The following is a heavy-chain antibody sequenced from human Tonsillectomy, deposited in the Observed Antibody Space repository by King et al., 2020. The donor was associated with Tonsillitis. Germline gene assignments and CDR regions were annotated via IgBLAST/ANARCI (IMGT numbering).Heavy chain of an antibody. CDR2: ISVSSGRT. V-gene: IGHV3-23*04. D-gene: IGHD5-24*01. Sequence: VQLVESGGGLVQPGGSLRLSCAASGFTFTSSAMNWVRQAPGKGLEWVSGISVSSGRTSYADSVKGRFTISRDNSKNRLFLQMDNLRVEDTALYYCAKRSSDGHNSPVDDWGQGTQVSVSS. J-gene: IGHJ4*02. CDR1: GFTFTSSA. CDR3: AKRSSDGHNSPVDD.